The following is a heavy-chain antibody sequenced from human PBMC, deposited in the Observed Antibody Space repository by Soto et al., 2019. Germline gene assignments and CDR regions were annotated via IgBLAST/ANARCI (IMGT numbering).Heavy chain of an antibody. Sequence: QVRLQESGPGLVKPSETLSLTCTVSGASISNYYLSWIRQPAGKGLECLGRIYASGTTTYNPSLRSRLTMSVDTSKNQFSLNLNSVTAADTAVYYCARESRSELGTVEYWGQGTLVTVSS. V-gene: IGHV4-4*07. CDR2: IYASGTT. CDR1: GASISNYY. J-gene: IGHJ4*02. CDR3: ARESRSELGTVEY. D-gene: IGHD1-1*01.